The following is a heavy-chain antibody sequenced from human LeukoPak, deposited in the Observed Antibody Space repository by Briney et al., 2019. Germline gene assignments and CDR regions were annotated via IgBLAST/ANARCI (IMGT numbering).Heavy chain of an antibody. V-gene: IGHV4-39*01. Sequence: SETLSLTCTVSGGSISSSSYYWGWIRPPPGKGLEWIGSIYYSGSTYYNPSLKSRVTISVDTSKNQFSLKLSSVTAADTAVYYCARIVGATLFDYWGQGTLVTVSS. CDR3: ARIVGATLFDY. CDR1: GGSISSSSYY. CDR2: IYYSGST. D-gene: IGHD1-26*01. J-gene: IGHJ4*02.